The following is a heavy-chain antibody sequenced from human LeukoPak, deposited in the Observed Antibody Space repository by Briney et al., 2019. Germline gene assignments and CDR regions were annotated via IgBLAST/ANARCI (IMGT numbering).Heavy chain of an antibody. J-gene: IGHJ4*02. V-gene: IGHV4-31*03. D-gene: IGHD4-17*01. Sequence: SETLSLTCTVSGGSISSGGYYWSWIRQHPGQGLEWIGYIYYSGSTYYNPSLKSRVTISVDTSKNQFSLKLSSVTAADTAVYYCASSPTDTVTTSIRPAPRAGRIPFDYWGQGTLVTVSS. CDR2: IYYSGST. CDR1: GGSISSGGYY. CDR3: ASSPTDTVTTSIRPAPRAGRIPFDY.